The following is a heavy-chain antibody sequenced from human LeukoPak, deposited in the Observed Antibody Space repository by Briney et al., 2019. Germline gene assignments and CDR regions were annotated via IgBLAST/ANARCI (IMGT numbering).Heavy chain of an antibody. CDR2: IYYSGST. CDR1: GGSISSYY. V-gene: IGHV4-59*01. D-gene: IGHD3-16*01. CDR3: ARPDYAVDY. Sequence: SETLSLTCTVSGGSISSYYWSWIRQPPGKGLEWIGYIYYSGSTNYNPSLKSRVTISVDTSKNQFSLKLSSVTAADTAVYYCARPDYAVDYWGQGTLVTVSS. J-gene: IGHJ4*02.